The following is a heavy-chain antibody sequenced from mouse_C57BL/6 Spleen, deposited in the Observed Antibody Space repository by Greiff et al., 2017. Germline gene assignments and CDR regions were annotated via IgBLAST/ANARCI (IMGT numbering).Heavy chain of an antibody. CDR3: ARRPMVTTTRYAMDY. D-gene: IGHD2-2*01. CDR2: IDPSDSYT. CDR1: GYTFTSYW. J-gene: IGHJ4*01. Sequence: VQLQQPGAELVKPGASVKLSCKASGYTFTSYWMQWVKQRPGQGLEWIGEIDPSDSYTNYNQKFKGKATLTVDTSSSTAYMQLSSLTSEDSAVYYCARRPMVTTTRYAMDYWGQGTSVTVSS. V-gene: IGHV1-50*01.